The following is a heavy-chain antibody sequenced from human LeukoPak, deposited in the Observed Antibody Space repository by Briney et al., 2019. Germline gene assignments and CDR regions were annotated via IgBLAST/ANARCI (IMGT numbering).Heavy chain of an antibody. J-gene: IGHJ4*02. CDR1: GFTVSSNY. CDR3: ARVIGSSGSFFDY. Sequence: GGSLRLSCAASGFTVSSNYMSWVRQAPGKGLEWVSVIYSGGSTYYADSVKGRFTISRDNSKNTLYLQMNSLRAEDTAVYYCARVIGSSGSFFDYWGQGTLVTVSS. D-gene: IGHD3-22*01. V-gene: IGHV3-53*01. CDR2: IYSGGST.